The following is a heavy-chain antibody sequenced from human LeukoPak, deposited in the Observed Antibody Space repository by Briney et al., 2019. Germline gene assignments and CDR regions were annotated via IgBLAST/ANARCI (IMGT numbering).Heavy chain of an antibody. J-gene: IGHJ4*02. V-gene: IGHV1-18*01. CDR2: INAYNGDT. CDR3: ARDGSGVWFDY. CDR1: NYTFTSYG. Sequence: ASVKVSCKASNYTFTSYGISWVRQAPEQGLEWMAWINAYNGDTNYAQKFQGGVTLTTDTSTSTAYMELRSLRSDDTAVYYCARDGSGVWFDYWGQGTLVTVSS. D-gene: IGHD3-10*01.